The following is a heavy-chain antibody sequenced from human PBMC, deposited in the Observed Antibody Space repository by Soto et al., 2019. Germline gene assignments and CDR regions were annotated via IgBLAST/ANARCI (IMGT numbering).Heavy chain of an antibody. CDR3: ARGALTVATAPWFDP. CDR2: INHSGST. D-gene: IGHD4-17*01. Sequence: SETLSLTCAVYGGSFSGYYWSWIRQPPGKGLEWIGEINHSGSTNYNPSLKSRVTISVDTSKNQFSLKLSSVTAADTAVYYCARGALTVATAPWFDPWGQGTLVTVSS. CDR1: GGSFSGYY. V-gene: IGHV4-34*01. J-gene: IGHJ5*02.